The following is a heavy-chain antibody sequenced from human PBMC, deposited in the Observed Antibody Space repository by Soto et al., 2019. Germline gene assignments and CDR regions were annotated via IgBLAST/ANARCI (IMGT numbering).Heavy chain of an antibody. CDR2: IKQDGGEK. V-gene: IGHV3-7*01. Sequence: EVQLVESGGGLVQPGGSLRLSCAASGFTFSSYWMSWVRQAPGKGLEWVANIKQDGGEKHYVDSVKGRLTISRDNAKNSLYLQMNSLRAEDTAMYYCARGGAWFGELLSDIDVWGKGTTVTVSS. D-gene: IGHD3-10*01. CDR1: GFTFSSYW. CDR3: ARGGAWFGELLSDIDV. J-gene: IGHJ6*03.